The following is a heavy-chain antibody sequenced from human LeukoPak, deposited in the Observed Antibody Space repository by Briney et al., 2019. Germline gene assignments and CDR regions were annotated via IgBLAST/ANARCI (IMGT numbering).Heavy chain of an antibody. CDR1: GYTFTGYY. CDR2: INPNSGGT. CDR3: ARAESTMVRGVINNWFDP. Sequence: GASVKVSCKASGYTFTGYYMHWVRQAPGQGLEWMGWINPNSGGTNYAQKFQGRVTMTRDTSISTAYMELSRLRSDDTAVYYCARAESTMVRGVINNWFDPWGQGTLVTVSS. D-gene: IGHD3-10*01. V-gene: IGHV1-2*02. J-gene: IGHJ5*02.